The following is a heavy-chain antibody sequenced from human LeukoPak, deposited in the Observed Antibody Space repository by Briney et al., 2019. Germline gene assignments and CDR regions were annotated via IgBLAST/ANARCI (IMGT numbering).Heavy chain of an antibody. J-gene: IGHJ2*01. Sequence: GGSLRLSCAASGFTFCSYAMIWVRRAPGKGLEWVSAISGSGGSTYYADSVKGRFTISRDNSKNTLYLQMNSLRAEDTAVYYCAKDRGWELPGWYFDLWGRGTLVTVSS. V-gene: IGHV3-23*01. CDR1: GFTFCSYA. CDR3: AKDRGWELPGWYFDL. D-gene: IGHD1-26*01. CDR2: ISGSGGST.